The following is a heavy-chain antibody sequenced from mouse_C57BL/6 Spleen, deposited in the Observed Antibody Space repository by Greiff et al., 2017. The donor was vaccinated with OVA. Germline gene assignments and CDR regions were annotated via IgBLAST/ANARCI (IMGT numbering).Heavy chain of an antibody. J-gene: IGHJ3*01. CDR1: GYTFTSYW. CDR3: ARRGGLFAY. CDR2: IDPSDSYT. D-gene: IGHD3-1*01. V-gene: IGHV1-50*01. Sequence: QVQLQQPGAELVKPGASVKLSCKASGYTFTSYWMQWVKQRPGQGLEWIGEIDPSDSYTNYNQKFKGKATLTVDTSSSTAYMQLSSLTSEDSAVYYCARRGGLFAYWGQGTLVTVSA.